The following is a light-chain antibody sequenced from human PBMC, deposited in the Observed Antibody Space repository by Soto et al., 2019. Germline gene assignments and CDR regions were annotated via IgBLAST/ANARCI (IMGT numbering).Light chain of an antibody. Sequence: QSALTQPASVSGSPGQTITISCTGTSSDVGGYNYVSWYQQYPGKAPKLLTYEVTNRPSGVSNRFSGSKSGNVASLTISGLQAEDEAVYYCSSYTSTNTPVVFGRGTKLTVL. CDR2: EVT. CDR3: SSYTSTNTPVV. V-gene: IGLV2-14*01. J-gene: IGLJ2*01. CDR1: SSDVGGYNY.